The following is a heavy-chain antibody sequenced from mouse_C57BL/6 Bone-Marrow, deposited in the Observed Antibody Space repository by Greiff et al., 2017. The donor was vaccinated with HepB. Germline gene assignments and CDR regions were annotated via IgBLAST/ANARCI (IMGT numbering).Heavy chain of an antibody. Sequence: EVQLVESGGDLVKPGGSLKLSCAASGFTFSSYGMSWVRQTPDMRLEWVATISSGGSYTYYPDSVKGRFTISRDNAKNTLYLQMSSLKSEDTAMYYCARLHYWGQGTTLTVSS. J-gene: IGHJ2*01. CDR2: ISSGGSYT. CDR1: GFTFSSYG. CDR3: ARLHY. V-gene: IGHV5-6*01.